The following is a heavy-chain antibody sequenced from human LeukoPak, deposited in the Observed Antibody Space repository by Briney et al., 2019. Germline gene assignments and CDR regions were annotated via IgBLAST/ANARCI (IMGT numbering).Heavy chain of an antibody. CDR2: IHTSGSN. Sequence: SETLSLTCAVSGVSISPYYWAWIRQPPGKGLEWIGYIHTSGSNNQYPSLKSRVTISVDKSKNHFSLRLTSVTAAATAVYYCARLSAAVQLGAFDLWGQGTMVTVSS. CDR3: ARLSAAVQLGAFDL. J-gene: IGHJ3*01. V-gene: IGHV4-4*09. CDR1: GVSISPYY. D-gene: IGHD6-13*01.